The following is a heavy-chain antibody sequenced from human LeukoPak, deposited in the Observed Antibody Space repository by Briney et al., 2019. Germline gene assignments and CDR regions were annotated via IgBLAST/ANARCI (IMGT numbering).Heavy chain of an antibody. D-gene: IGHD3-10*01. CDR1: GYTFTSYD. CDR3: ARAYYYGSGSYYSRGYYYYMDV. CDR2: MNPNSGNT. J-gene: IGHJ6*03. V-gene: IGHV1-8*03. Sequence: ASVKVSCKASGYTFTSYDINWVRQATGQGLEWMGWMNPNSGNTGYAQKFQGRVTITRNTSISTAYMELSSLRSEDTAVYYCARAYYYGSGSYYSRGYYYYMDVWGKGTTVTVSS.